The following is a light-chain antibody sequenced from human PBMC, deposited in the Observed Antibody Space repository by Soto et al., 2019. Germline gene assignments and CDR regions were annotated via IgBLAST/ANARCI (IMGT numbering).Light chain of an antibody. CDR3: QQYSSPPLT. J-gene: IGKJ4*01. Sequence: EIVLTQSPGTLSLSPGERATLSCRASQSVSSNFLSWYQQQPRHAPRLIIYGASSSATVIPDWFSGSGSGTVFLLIISRVEHEVVAVYYWQQYSSPPLTFGGGTKVEIK. V-gene: IGKV3-20*01. CDR2: GAS. CDR1: QSVSSNF.